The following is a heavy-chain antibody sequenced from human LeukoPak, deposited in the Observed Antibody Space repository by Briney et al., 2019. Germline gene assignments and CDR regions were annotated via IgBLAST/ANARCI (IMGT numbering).Heavy chain of an antibody. CDR3: AKGLYDSSGYYYDY. D-gene: IGHD3-22*01. CDR2: ITNSGGGT. J-gene: IGHJ4*02. Sequence: GGSLRLSCAASGFTFTRSAMGWVRQAPGKGLEWVSCITNSGGGTYYADSVKGRFTIPRDNSKNTLYLQMNSLRAEDTAVYYCAKGLYDSSGYYYDYWGQGTLVTVSS. CDR1: GFTFTRSA. V-gene: IGHV3-23*05.